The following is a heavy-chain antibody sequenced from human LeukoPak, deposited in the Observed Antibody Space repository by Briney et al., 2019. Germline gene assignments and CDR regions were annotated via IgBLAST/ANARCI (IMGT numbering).Heavy chain of an antibody. V-gene: IGHV3-11*01. CDR1: GFTFSDYY. D-gene: IGHD3-3*01. CDR3: AREKKTEWTTGAFDM. Sequence: GALRLSCAASGFTFSDYYMSWIRQAPETGLEWLSYTSPSGGTIYYTDSVKGRFTMSGDNAQNALYLEMNSLRAEDTAVYYCAREKKTEWTTGAFDMWGQGTMVIVSS. J-gene: IGHJ3*02. CDR2: TSPSGGTI.